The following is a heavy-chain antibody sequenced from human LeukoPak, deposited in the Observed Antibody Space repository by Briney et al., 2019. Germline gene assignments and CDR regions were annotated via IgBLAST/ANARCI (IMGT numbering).Heavy chain of an antibody. CDR3: AKDPAHIVVVTAGGGY. CDR1: GFTVSSNY. V-gene: IGHV3-53*01. CDR2: IYSGGST. D-gene: IGHD2-21*02. Sequence: GGSLRLSCAASGFTVSSNYMSWVRQAPGKGLEWVSVIYSGGSTYYADSVKGRFTISRDNSKNTLYLQMNSLRAEDTAVYYCAKDPAHIVVVTAGGGYWGQGTLVTVSS. J-gene: IGHJ4*02.